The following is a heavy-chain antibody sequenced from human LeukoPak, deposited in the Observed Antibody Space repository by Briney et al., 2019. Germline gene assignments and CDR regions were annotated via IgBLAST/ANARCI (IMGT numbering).Heavy chain of an antibody. Sequence: PGGSLRLSCAASGFSVSSYYMNWVRQAPGMGLEWVSLFHSDGATYYAVSVKGRFNISRDHSRSTLYPQMNSLRDEDTAVYFCARVAYYRVTADQITDAFDVWGHGTVVTVSS. V-gene: IGHV3-66*01. CDR3: ARVAYYRVTADQITDAFDV. D-gene: IGHD2-21*02. J-gene: IGHJ3*01. CDR1: GFSVSSYY. CDR2: FHSDGAT.